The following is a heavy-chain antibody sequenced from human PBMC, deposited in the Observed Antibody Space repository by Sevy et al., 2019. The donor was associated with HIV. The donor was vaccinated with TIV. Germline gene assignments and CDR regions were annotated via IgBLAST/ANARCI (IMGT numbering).Heavy chain of an antibody. D-gene: IGHD6-13*01. CDR2: LKSDVYGGTV. V-gene: IGHV3-49*04. CDR1: GFTFGDYC. CDR3: TRWKAAQSIFDY. Sequence: GESLKISCTASGFTFGDYCMSWVRQAPGKGLEWVAFLKSDVYGGTVDHAASVRGRFVISRDDSKTIAYLQMNDLKTEDTGVYYCTRWKAAQSIFDYWGQGVLVTVSS. J-gene: IGHJ4*02.